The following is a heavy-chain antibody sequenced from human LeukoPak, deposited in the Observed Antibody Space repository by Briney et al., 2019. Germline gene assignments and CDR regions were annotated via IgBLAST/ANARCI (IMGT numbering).Heavy chain of an antibody. J-gene: IGHJ4*02. D-gene: IGHD3-22*01. CDR3: ARGYYDSSGYGDVWYFDY. Sequence: PSETLSLTCTVSGGSISSGSYYWSWVRQPAGKGLEWIGRIYTSGSTNYNPSLKSRVTISGDTSKNQFSPKLSPVTAADTAVYFCARGYYDSSGYGDVWYFDYWGQGTLVTVSS. V-gene: IGHV4-61*02. CDR2: IYTSGST. CDR1: GGSISSGSYY.